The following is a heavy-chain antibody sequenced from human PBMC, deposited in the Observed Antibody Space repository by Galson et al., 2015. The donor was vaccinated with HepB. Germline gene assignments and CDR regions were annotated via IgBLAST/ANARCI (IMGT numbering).Heavy chain of an antibody. CDR3: ARDLVIAVAGILPDY. CDR2: MSYDGSNK. V-gene: IGHV3-30-3*01. D-gene: IGHD6-19*01. Sequence: SLRLSCAASGFIFNSYAMHWVRQAPGKGLEWVAVMSYDGSNKYYADSVKGRFTISRDNSKNTLYLQMNSLRAEDTAVYYCARDLVIAVAGILPDYWGRGTLVTVSS. CDR1: GFIFNSYA. J-gene: IGHJ4*02.